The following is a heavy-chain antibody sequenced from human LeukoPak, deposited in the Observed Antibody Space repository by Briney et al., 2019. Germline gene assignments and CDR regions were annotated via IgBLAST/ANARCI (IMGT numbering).Heavy chain of an antibody. Sequence: GGSLRLSCAASGFTFISFGMNWVRQAPGKGLEWVSGITGDGTSTYYADSVKGRFTISRDNSENTVYLQINSLTAEDTAVYYCAKVGTFVPATKTYFDYWGQGTLVTVSS. CDR3: AKVGTFVPATKTYFDY. D-gene: IGHD1-26*01. CDR2: ITGDGTST. CDR1: GFTFISFG. J-gene: IGHJ4*02. V-gene: IGHV3-23*01.